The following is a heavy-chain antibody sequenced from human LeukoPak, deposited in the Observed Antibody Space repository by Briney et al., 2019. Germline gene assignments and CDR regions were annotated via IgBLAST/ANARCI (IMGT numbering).Heavy chain of an antibody. CDR3: VKIGGSGYYPDI. Sequence: EGSLRLSCAASGFPFSTYAMSWVRQAPGKGLEWVSAISARGDSTYSADSVKGRFTISRDNSKNMLYVQMNSLRAEDTAVYYCVKIGGSGYYPDIWGQGTMVTVSS. CDR1: GFPFSTYA. D-gene: IGHD3-22*01. CDR2: ISARGDST. V-gene: IGHV3-23*01. J-gene: IGHJ3*02.